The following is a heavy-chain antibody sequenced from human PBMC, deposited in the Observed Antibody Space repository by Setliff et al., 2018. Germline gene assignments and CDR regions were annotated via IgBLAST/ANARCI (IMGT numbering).Heavy chain of an antibody. V-gene: IGHV1-18*01. CDR1: GYTLSNSI. Sequence: ASVKVSCKASGYTLSNSILSWVRQAPGQGLEWMGWINNYSFKTNYPQKFLGRVTVTTDTSTGTAYMELGSLTSDDTAIYYCARINFYVSSGYYYAPDYWGPGTLVTVSS. CDR2: INNYSFKT. CDR3: ARINFYVSSGYYYAPDY. J-gene: IGHJ4*02. D-gene: IGHD3-22*01.